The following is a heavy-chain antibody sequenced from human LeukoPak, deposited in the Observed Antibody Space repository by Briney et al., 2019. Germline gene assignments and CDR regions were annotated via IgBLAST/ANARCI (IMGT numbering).Heavy chain of an antibody. Sequence: GGSLRLSCAASGFTFRSYAMSWVRQAPGKGLEGVSAISGGGGSTYYADSVKGRFTISRDNAKNSLYLQMNSLSAEDTAVYYCARDGPLGYCSSTSCYSDYYGMDVWGQGTTVTVSS. J-gene: IGHJ6*02. D-gene: IGHD2-2*02. CDR3: ARDGPLGYCSSTSCYSDYYGMDV. V-gene: IGHV3-23*01. CDR2: ISGGGGST. CDR1: GFTFRSYA.